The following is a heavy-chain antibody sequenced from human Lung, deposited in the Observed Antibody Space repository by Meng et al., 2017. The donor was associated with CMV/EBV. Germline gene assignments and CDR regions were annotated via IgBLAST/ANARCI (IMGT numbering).Heavy chain of an antibody. CDR1: GLTFSSHP. D-gene: IGHD6-19*01. J-gene: IGHJ5*02. CDR3: ARGGPVAGKNWFDR. Sequence: LXLTXVASGLTFSSHPMTWVRQAPGKGLEWVSSISGSGGSTYSADSVQGRFTISRDNSKNTLYLQMSALRDEDTALYYCARGGPVAGKNWFDRWGQGTLVTVSS. CDR2: ISGSGGST. V-gene: IGHV3-23*01.